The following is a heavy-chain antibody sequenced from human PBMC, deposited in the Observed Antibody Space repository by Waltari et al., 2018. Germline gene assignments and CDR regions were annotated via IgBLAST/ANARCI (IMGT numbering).Heavy chain of an antibody. D-gene: IGHD4-17*01. V-gene: IGHV4-31*01. CDR3: ARYRTTATRAYFDL. CDR1: GGSISSGGYY. CDR2: IYYSGST. J-gene: IGHJ2*01. Sequence: QVQLQESGPGLVKPSQTLSLTCTVSGGSISSGGYYWSWIRQHPGKGLEWIGYIYYSGSTYYNPSLKSLVTISVDTSKNQFSLKLSSVTAADTAVYYCARYRTTATRAYFDLWGRGTLVTVSS.